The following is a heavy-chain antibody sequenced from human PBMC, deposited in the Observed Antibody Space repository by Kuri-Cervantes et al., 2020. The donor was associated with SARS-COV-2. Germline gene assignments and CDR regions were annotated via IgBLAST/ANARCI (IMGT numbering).Heavy chain of an antibody. V-gene: IGHV1-18*01. CDR1: GGTFSSYA. Sequence: ASVKVSCKASGGTFSSYAISWVRQAPGQGLEWIGWVSTDNGNTNYEPRLQGRITVSTDTSTSTSYLELGSLKSDDTAVYYCARVRGAGWFYPMDFWGQGTTVTVSS. D-gene: IGHD2-15*01. J-gene: IGHJ6*02. CDR3: ARVRGAGWFYPMDF. CDR2: VSTDNGNT.